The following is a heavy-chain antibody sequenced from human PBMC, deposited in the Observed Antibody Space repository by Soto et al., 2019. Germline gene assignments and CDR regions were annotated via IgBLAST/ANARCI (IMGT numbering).Heavy chain of an antibody. CDR2: IYYSGST. CDR1: GGSISISSYY. Sequence: PSETLSLTCAVSGGSISISSYYWGWIRQPPGKGLEWIGSIYYSGSTYYNPSLKSRVTISVDTSKNQFSLKLSSVTAADTAVYYCARRSKIHDAFDIWGQGTMVTVSS. CDR3: ARRSKIHDAFDI. J-gene: IGHJ3*02. V-gene: IGHV4-39*01.